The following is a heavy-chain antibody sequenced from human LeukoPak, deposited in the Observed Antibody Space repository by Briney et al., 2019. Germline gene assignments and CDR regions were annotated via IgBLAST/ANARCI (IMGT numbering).Heavy chain of an antibody. J-gene: IGHJ3*02. V-gene: IGHV3-53*01. CDR2: IYSGGST. D-gene: IGHD3-16*02. Sequence: GGSLRLSCAASGLTVSSTYMSWVRQAPGKGLEWVSVIYSGGSTYYTDSVKGRFTISRDNSKNTVFLQMNSLRAEDTAVYYCARDRPIDDYVWGSYRYTSDAFDIWGQGTMVTVSS. CDR3: ARDRPIDDYVWGSYRYTSDAFDI. CDR1: GLTVSSTY.